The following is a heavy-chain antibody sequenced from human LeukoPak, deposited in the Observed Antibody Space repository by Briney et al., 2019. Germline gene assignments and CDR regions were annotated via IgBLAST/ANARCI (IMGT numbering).Heavy chain of an antibody. Sequence: PSETLSLTCTVSGGSISSGGYYWSWIRQHPGKGLEWIGYIYYSGNTYYNPSLKSRVTISVDTSKNQFSLKLSSVTAADTAVYYCARSKPDSSGYRVFDYWGQGTLVTVSS. V-gene: IGHV4-31*03. CDR3: ARSKPDSSGYRVFDY. D-gene: IGHD3-22*01. J-gene: IGHJ4*02. CDR2: IYYSGNT. CDR1: GGSISSGGYY.